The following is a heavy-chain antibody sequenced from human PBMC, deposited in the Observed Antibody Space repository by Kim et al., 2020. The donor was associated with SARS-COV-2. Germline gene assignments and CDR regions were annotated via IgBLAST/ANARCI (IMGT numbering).Heavy chain of an antibody. J-gene: IGHJ6*02. CDR3: AREGQGGGHYDFWSGPLGTYYYYGMDV. V-gene: IGHV3-48*02. CDR1: GFTFSSYS. D-gene: IGHD3-3*01. CDR2: ISSSSSTI. Sequence: GGSLRLSCAASGFTFSSYSMNWVRQAPGKGLEWVSYISSSSSTIYYADSVKGRFTISRDNAKNSLYLQMNSLRDEDTAVYYCAREGQGGGHYDFWSGPLGTYYYYGMDVWGQGTTVTVSS.